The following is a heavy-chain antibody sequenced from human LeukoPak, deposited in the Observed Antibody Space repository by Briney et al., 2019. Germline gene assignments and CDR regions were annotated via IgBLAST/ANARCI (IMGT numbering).Heavy chain of an antibody. CDR1: GYTFTGYY. Sequence: ASVKVSCKASGYTFTGYYMHWVRQAPGQGLEWMGRINPNSGGTNYAQRFQGRVTMTRDTSISTAYMELSRLRSDDTAVYYCARDSDYYGSGCYLGRIYYYYGMDVWGQGTTVTVSS. V-gene: IGHV1-2*06. CDR2: INPNSGGT. D-gene: IGHD3-10*01. J-gene: IGHJ6*02. CDR3: ARDSDYYGSGCYLGRIYYYYGMDV.